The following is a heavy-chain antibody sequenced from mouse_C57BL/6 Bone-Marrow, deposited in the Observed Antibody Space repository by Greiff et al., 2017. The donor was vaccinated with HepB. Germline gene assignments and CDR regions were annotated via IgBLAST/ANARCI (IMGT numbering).Heavy chain of an antibody. CDR3: ARSLTYYGNYGYFDV. J-gene: IGHJ1*03. V-gene: IGHV1-64*01. D-gene: IGHD2-10*01. CDR2: VHPNSGST. Sequence: QVQLQQPGAELVKPGASVKLSCKASGYTFTSSWMHWVKQRPGQGLEWIGMVHPNSGSTNYNEKFKSKATLTVDKSSSTAYMQLSSLTSEDSAVYYCARSLTYYGNYGYFDVWGTGTTVTVSS. CDR1: GYTFTSSW.